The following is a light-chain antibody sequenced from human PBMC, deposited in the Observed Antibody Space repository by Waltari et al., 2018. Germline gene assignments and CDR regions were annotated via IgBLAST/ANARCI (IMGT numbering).Light chain of an antibody. V-gene: IGKV3-20*01. CDR1: QTIRTTY. J-gene: IGKJ4*01. CDR2: GTF. CDR3: QQYDISPLT. Sequence: EGATLSCRTSQTIRTTYLAWYQQKPGQAPTLLIYGTFTRATGIPDRFTGSGSGTHFSLTISSLEPEDFATYYCQQYDISPLTFGGGTKVEIK.